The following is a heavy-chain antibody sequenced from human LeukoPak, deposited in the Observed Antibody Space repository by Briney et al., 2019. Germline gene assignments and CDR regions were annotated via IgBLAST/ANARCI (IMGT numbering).Heavy chain of an antibody. D-gene: IGHD6-13*01. V-gene: IGHV3-48*04. CDR1: GFTFSSYS. J-gene: IGHJ4*02. Sequence: GGSLRLSCAASGFTFSSYSMNWVRQAPGKGLEWVSYISDNSDTKYYADSVRGRFTISRDNAKNSLYLQMNSLRAEDTAVYYCARSSSSWYAYGYWGQGTLVTVSS. CDR3: ARSSSSWYAYGY. CDR2: ISDNSDTK.